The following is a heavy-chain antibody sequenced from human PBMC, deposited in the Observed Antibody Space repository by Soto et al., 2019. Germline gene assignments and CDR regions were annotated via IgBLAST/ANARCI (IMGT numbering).Heavy chain of an antibody. CDR3: ARARYYDFWSGYYYFDY. Sequence: GGSLRLSCAASGFTFSSYWMHWVRQAPGKGLVWVSRSNSDGSSTSYADSVKGRFTISRDNAKNTLYLQMNSLRAEDTAVYYCARARYYDFWSGYYYFDYWGQGTLVTVSS. V-gene: IGHV3-74*01. D-gene: IGHD3-3*01. J-gene: IGHJ4*02. CDR1: GFTFSSYW. CDR2: SNSDGSST.